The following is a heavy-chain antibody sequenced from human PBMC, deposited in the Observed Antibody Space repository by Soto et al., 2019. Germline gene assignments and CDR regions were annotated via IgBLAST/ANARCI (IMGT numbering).Heavy chain of an antibody. CDR3: ARASVPGLDAIDI. CDR2: ISAYNGNT. D-gene: IGHD2-2*01. J-gene: IGHJ3*02. Sequence: GASVKVSCKASGYTFTSYGISWVRQAPGQGIEWMGWISAYNGNTNYAQKLQGRVTMTTDTSTSTAHMELRSLRSDDTAVYYCARASVPGLDAIDIWGQGTMVTVSS. CDR1: GYTFTSYG. V-gene: IGHV1-18*01.